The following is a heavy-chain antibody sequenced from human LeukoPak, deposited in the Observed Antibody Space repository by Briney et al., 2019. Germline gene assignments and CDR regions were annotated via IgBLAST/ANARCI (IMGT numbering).Heavy chain of an antibody. V-gene: IGHV1-8*02. CDR2: MNPNSGNT. CDR3: ARDLYHRYYDNSGYAFDY. CDR1: GYTFTSYD. Sequence: ASVKVSCKASGYTFTSYDINWVRQDTGQGLEWMGWMNPNSGNTGYAQKFQGRVTMTRDTSTSTVYMELSSLRSEDTAVYYCARDLYHRYYDNSGYAFDYWGQGTLVTVSS. J-gene: IGHJ4*02. D-gene: IGHD3-22*01.